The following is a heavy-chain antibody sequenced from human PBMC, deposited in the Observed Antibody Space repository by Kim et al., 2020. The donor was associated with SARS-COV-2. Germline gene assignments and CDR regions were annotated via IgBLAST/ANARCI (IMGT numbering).Heavy chain of an antibody. V-gene: IGHV1-3*01. CDR2: INAGNGNT. J-gene: IGHJ4*02. CDR1: GYTFTSYA. Sequence: ASVKVSCKASGYTFTSYAMHWVRQAPGQRLEWMGWINAGNGNTKYSQKFQGRVTITRDTSASTAYMELSSLRSEDTAVYYCARDYYGSGSYKSRGHFDYWGQGTLVTVSS. D-gene: IGHD3-10*01. CDR3: ARDYYGSGSYKSRGHFDY.